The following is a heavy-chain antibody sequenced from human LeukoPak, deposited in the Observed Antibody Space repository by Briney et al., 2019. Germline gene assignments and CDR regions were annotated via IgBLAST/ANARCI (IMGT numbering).Heavy chain of an antibody. CDR1: GFTFSSYS. CDR2: IDSSSSYI. CDR3: ARPGITGTMGYGAFDI. Sequence: GGSLRLSCAASGFTFSSYSINWVRQAPGKGLEWVSSIDSSSSYIYYADSVKGRFTISRDNAKNSLFLQMNSLRVEDTAVYYCARPGITGTMGYGAFDIWGQGTRITVSS. D-gene: IGHD1-7*01. J-gene: IGHJ3*02. V-gene: IGHV3-21*01.